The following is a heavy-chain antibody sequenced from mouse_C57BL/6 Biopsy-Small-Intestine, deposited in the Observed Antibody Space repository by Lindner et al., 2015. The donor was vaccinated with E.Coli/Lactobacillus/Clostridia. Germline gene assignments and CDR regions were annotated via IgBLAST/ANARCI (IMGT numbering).Heavy chain of an antibody. J-gene: IGHJ3*02. CDR1: GGTFSSFS. CDR3: ATKYPYYDFWSGGAQ. Sequence: SVKVSCKASGGTFSSFSISWVRQAPGQGLEWMGRIVPILGTPNYSQKFQGRVTITADKSTTTAYMEVSSLTSDDTAVYFCATKYPYYDFWSGGAQWGQGTLVTVS. V-gene: IGHV1-77*01. D-gene: IGHD2-4*01. CDR2: IVPILGTP.